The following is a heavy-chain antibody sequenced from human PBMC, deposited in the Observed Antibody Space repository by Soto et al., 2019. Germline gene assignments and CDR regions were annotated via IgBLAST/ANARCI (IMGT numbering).Heavy chain of an antibody. V-gene: IGHV3-23*01. CDR1: GFTFNNYA. D-gene: IGHD5-18*01. Sequence: QLLESGGGLVQPGGSLRLSCAASGFTFNNYAMTWVRQAPGKGLEWVSEINGSGGSTYYADSVKGRFTISRDNSNNTLHLQMNSLRAEDTAVYYCAKDLFFGNTYGYFDHWGQGTLVTVSS. CDR3: AKDLFFGNTYGYFDH. J-gene: IGHJ4*02. CDR2: INGSGGST.